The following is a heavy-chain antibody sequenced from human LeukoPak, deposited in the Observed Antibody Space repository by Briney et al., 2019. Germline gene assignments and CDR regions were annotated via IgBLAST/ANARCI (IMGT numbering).Heavy chain of an antibody. D-gene: IGHD2-15*01. V-gene: IGHV3-11*04. CDR3: ASSRYLYYFHF. CDR2: ISSTETVI. CDR1: QYPFNDYY. Sequence: GGSLRLSCAASQYPFNDYYMSWIRPAPGKGLEWISYISSTETVIHYADSVKGRFTISRDSAKTSLYLQMNNLRAEDTALYYCASSRYLYYFHFWGQGTQVSVSS. J-gene: IGHJ4*02.